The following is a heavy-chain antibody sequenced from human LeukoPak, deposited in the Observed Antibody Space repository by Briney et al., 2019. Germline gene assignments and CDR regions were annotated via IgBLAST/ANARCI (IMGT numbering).Heavy chain of an antibody. Sequence: VASVKVSCKASGGTFSSYAISWVRQAPGQGLEWMGGIIPIFGTANYAQKFQGRVTITADESTSTAYMELSSLRSEDTAVYYCARDGEYSYGRYWGQGTLATVSS. D-gene: IGHD5-18*01. CDR2: IIPIFGTA. V-gene: IGHV1-69*13. CDR1: GGTFSSYA. J-gene: IGHJ4*02. CDR3: ARDGEYSYGRY.